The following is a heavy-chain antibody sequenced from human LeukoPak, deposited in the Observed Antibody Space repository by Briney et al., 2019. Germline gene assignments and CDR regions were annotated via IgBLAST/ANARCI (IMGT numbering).Heavy chain of an antibody. CDR3: ARDTSSSWLN. V-gene: IGHV3-7*03. CDR2: IKQDGSEK. J-gene: IGHJ4*02. Sequence: PGRSLRLSCAASGFTFSSYWMSWVRQAPGKGLEWVANIKQDGSEKYYVDSVKGRFTISRDNSKNTLYLQMNSLRAEDTAVYYCARDTSSSWLNWGQGTLVTVSS. CDR1: GFTFSSYW. D-gene: IGHD6-13*01.